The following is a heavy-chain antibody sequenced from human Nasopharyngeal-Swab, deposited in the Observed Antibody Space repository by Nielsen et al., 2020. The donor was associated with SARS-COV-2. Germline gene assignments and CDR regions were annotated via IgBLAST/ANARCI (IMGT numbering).Heavy chain of an antibody. CDR1: GFTFDAYA. J-gene: IGHJ3*02. CDR2: ISWNSGSI. V-gene: IGHV3-9*01. CDR3: ASRGGAAAGGQAFDI. Sequence: SLKISCAASGFTFDAYAMHWVRQAPGKGLEWVSGISWNSGSIGYADSVKGRFTISRDNAKNSLYLQMNSLRAEDTALYYCASRGGAAAGGQAFDIWGQGTVVTVSS. D-gene: IGHD6-13*01.